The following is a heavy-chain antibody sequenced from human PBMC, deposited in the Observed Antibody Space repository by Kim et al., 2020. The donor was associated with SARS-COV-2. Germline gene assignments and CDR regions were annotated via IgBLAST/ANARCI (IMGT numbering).Heavy chain of an antibody. CDR3: AKGGYSSGWYGDYFDY. Sequence: GGSLRLSCAASGFTFSSYAMSWVRQAPGKGLEWVSAISGSGGSTYYADSVKGRFTISRDNSKNTLYLQMNSLRAEDTAVYYCAKGGYSSGWYGDYFDYWGQGTLVTVSS. V-gene: IGHV3-23*01. CDR1: GFTFSSYA. D-gene: IGHD6-19*01. CDR2: ISGSGGST. J-gene: IGHJ4*02.